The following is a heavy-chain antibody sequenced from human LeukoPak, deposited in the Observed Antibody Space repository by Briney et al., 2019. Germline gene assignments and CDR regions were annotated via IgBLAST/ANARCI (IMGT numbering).Heavy chain of an antibody. D-gene: IGHD6-13*01. CDR2: IPSDGSNK. CDR3: ARDHATIVIAAAFDY. V-gene: IGHV3-30*04. CDR1: GFTFSSYA. Sequence: GGSLRLSCAASGFTFSSYAMHWVRQAPGKGREWVAVIPSDGSNKYYADSVKGRFTISRDNSKNTLYLQMNSLRAEDTAVYYCARDHATIVIAAAFDYLGQGTLVTVSS. J-gene: IGHJ4*02.